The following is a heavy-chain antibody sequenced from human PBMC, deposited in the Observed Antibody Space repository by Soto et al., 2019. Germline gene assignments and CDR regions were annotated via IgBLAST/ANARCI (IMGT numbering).Heavy chain of an antibody. J-gene: IGHJ6*02. CDR2: IYPGDSDT. CDR3: ARLRYGSSSSCNNYYYYNGMDV. Sequence: GESLKISCKGSGYSFTSYWIGWVRQMPGKGLGWRGIIYPGDSDTRYSPSFQGQVTISADKSIRTAYLQWSSLKAPGTHRYDCARLRYGSSSSCNNYYYYNGMDVWGQGTTVTVSS. V-gene: IGHV5-51*01. D-gene: IGHD2-2*01. CDR1: GYSFTSYW.